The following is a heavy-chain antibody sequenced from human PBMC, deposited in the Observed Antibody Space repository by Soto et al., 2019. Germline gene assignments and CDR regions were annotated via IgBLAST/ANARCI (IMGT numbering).Heavy chain of an antibody. CDR2: VYYTRST. CDR1: GGSISGSY. V-gene: IGHV4-59*01. Sequence: SETLSLTCRVSGGSISGSYWSWIRQSPGKGLEWLGYVYYTRSTNYSPSLRSRVSISVDTSKNEFSLGLSSVTAADTAVYFCARSVAVPGVHTDYWGQGTQVNVSS. CDR3: ARSVAVPGVHTDY. J-gene: IGHJ4*02. D-gene: IGHD6-19*01.